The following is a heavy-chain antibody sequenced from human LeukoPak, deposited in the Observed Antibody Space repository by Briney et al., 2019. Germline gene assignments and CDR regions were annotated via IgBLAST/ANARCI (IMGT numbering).Heavy chain of an antibody. CDR1: GGSISSSSYY. Sequence: PSETLSLTCTVSGGSISSSSYYWGWIRQPPGKGLEWIGSIYYSGSTYYNPPLKSRVTISVGTSKNQFSLKLSSVTAADTAVYYCASASGYDFWSGYYRGGETCCAFDIWGQGTMVTVSS. D-gene: IGHD3-3*01. J-gene: IGHJ3*02. V-gene: IGHV4-39*07. CDR2: IYYSGST. CDR3: ASASGYDFWSGYYRGGETCCAFDI.